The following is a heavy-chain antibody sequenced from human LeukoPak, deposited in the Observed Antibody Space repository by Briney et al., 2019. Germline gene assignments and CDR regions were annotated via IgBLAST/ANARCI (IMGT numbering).Heavy chain of an antibody. D-gene: IGHD5-18*01. CDR2: IYSGGST. CDR3: ARDGAWRGYSYAS. CDR1: GFTVSSNY. Sequence: GGSLRLSCAASGFTVSSNYMSWVRQAPGKGLEWVSVIYSGGSTYYADSVKGRFTISRDNSKNTLYLQMNSLRAEDTAVYYCARDGAWRGYSYASWGQGTLVTVSS. V-gene: IGHV3-66*02. J-gene: IGHJ4*02.